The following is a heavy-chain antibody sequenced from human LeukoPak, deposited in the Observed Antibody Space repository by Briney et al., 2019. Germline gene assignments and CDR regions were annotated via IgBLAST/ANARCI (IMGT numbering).Heavy chain of an antibody. D-gene: IGHD3-9*01. CDR3: VRDWDHFDFDS. V-gene: IGHV3-74*01. Sequence: GRSLRLSCAASGFTFSNYWMPWVRQAPGKGLVWVSRIKGDGSHTIYADSVKGRFTISRDNAKNTLYLQMKSLRAEDTAVYYCVRDWDHFDFDSWGLGTLVTVSS. CDR1: GFTFSNYW. CDR2: IKGDGSHT. J-gene: IGHJ5*01.